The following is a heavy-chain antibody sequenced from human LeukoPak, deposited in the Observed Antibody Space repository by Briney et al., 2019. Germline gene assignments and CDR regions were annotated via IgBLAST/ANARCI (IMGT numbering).Heavy chain of an antibody. V-gene: IGHV3-74*01. J-gene: IGHJ4*02. CDR1: GFTFSSYW. CDR2: TNRDGSST. CDR3: ARDSVEWYIFDY. D-gene: IGHD3-3*01. Sequence: QAGGSLRLSCAASGFTFSSYWMHWVRQAPGKGPAWVARTNRDGSSTAYADSVKGRFTISKDNAKNTLYLLMNSLRAEDTAVYYCARDSVEWYIFDYWGQGTLVTVSS.